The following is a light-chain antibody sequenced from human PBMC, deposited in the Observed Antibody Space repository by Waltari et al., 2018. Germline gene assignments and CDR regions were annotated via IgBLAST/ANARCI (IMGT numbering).Light chain of an antibody. Sequence: QIPQSQSSLFAPVGDRLTITCRASQNINSYVNWYQQKSEKAPKLLIDAASSLQSRVPSRFSGSGSGTDFTLTISSLQPEDFATYCCQQSYNLYTFGQGTKLEIK. CDR2: AAS. J-gene: IGKJ2*01. CDR1: QNINSY. V-gene: IGKV1-39*01. CDR3: QQSYNLYT.